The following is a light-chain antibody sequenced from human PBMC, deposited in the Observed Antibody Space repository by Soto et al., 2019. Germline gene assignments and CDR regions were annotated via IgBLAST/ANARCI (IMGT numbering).Light chain of an antibody. J-gene: IGKJ1*01. CDR2: GAS. CDR1: QSVDIN. V-gene: IGKV3-15*01. CDR3: QQYRSWPRT. Sequence: IVLAHSPATLSVSPGELVTLSFRASQSVDINLAWYQQKPGQAPRLLIYGASTRATDMPGRFSGRGAGAEFTLTISSLQSEDFAVYYCQQYRSWPRTFGQGTKVDIK.